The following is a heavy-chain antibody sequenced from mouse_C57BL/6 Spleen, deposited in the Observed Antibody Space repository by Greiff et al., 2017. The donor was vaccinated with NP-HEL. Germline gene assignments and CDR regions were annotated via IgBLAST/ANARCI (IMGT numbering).Heavy chain of an antibody. CDR3: ARGGDYDVGAWFAY. CDR2: IYPGDGDT. CDR1: GYAFSSYW. J-gene: IGHJ3*01. V-gene: IGHV1-80*01. D-gene: IGHD2-4*01. Sequence: QVQLQQSGAELVKPGASVKISCKASGYAFSSYWMNWVKQRPGKGLEWIGQIYPGDGDTNYNGKFKGKATLTADKSSSTAYMQLSSLTSEDSAVYFCARGGDYDVGAWFAYWGQGTLVTVSA.